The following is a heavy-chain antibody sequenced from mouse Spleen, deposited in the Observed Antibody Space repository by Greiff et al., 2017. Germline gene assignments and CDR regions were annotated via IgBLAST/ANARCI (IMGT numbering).Heavy chain of an antibody. CDR1: GFSLTSYG. J-gene: IGHJ4*01. D-gene: IGHD2-3*01. Sequence: VQGVESGPGLVAPSQSLSITCTVSGFSLTSYGVHWVRQPPGKGLEWLVVIWSDGSTTYNSALKSRLSISKDNSKSQVFLKMNSLQTDDTAMYYCARNLLYDYYAMDYWGQGTSVTVSS. CDR3: ARNLLYDYYAMDY. V-gene: IGHV2-6*02. CDR2: IWSDGST.